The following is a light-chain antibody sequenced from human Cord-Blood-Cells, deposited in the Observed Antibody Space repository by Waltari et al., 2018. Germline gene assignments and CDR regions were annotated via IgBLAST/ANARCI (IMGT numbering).Light chain of an antibody. Sequence: EIVMTHSPATLSVSPGERATLSCRASQSVSSNLAWYQQKPGQAPRLLFYGASTRATGIPARFSGSGSGTEFTLTISSLQSEDFAVYYCQQYNNWPYSFGQGTKLEIK. CDR2: GAS. CDR3: QQYNNWPYS. V-gene: IGKV3D-15*01. J-gene: IGKJ2*03. CDR1: QSVSSN.